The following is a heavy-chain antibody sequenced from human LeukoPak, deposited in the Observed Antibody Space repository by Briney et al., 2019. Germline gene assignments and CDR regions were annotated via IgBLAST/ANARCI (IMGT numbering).Heavy chain of an antibody. J-gene: IGHJ3*02. CDR1: GYSFTSYW. V-gene: IGHV5-51*01. Sequence: GESLKISCKGSGYSFTSYWIGWVRQMPGKGLEWMGIIYPGDSDTRYSPSFQGQVTISADKSISIAYLQWSSLKASDTAMYYCASPTTVTTIAFDIWGQGTMVTVSS. D-gene: IGHD4-17*01. CDR3: ASPTTVTTIAFDI. CDR2: IYPGDSDT.